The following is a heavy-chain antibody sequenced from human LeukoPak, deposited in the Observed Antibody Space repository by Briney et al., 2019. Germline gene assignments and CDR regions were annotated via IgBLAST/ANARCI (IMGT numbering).Heavy chain of an antibody. V-gene: IGHV3-7*01. J-gene: IGHJ4*02. CDR3: ARVGGRYSPLGY. CDR2: IKQDGSEK. CDR1: GFTFSSYW. D-gene: IGHD3-16*02. Sequence: GGSLRLSCAASGFTFSSYWMSWVRQAPGKGLEWVANIKQDGSEKYYVDSVKGRFTISRDNDKNSLFLQMTSLRAEDTAVYYCARVGGRYSPLGYWGQGTLVTISS.